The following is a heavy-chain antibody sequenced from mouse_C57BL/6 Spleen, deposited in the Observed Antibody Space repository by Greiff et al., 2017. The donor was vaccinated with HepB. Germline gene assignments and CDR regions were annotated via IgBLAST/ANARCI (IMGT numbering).Heavy chain of an antibody. D-gene: IGHD1-1*01. CDR1: GFTFSDYG. Sequence: EVQLKESGGGLVKPGGSLKLSCAASGFTFSDYGMHWVRQAPEKGLEWVAYISSGSSTIYYADTVKGRFTISRDNAKNTLFLQMTSLRSEDTAMYYCARVAVVGYFDVWGTGTTVTVSS. CDR2: ISSGSSTI. CDR3: ARVAVVGYFDV. V-gene: IGHV5-17*01. J-gene: IGHJ1*03.